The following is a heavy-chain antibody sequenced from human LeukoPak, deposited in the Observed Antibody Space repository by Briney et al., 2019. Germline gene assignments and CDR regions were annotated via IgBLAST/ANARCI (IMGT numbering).Heavy chain of an antibody. CDR2: IWYDGRNK. Sequence: GGSLRLSCAASGFTFSNYDMHWVRQAPGKGLEWVAVIWYDGRNKYYADSVKGRFTISRDNSKSTLYLQMTSLRADDTAVYYCARAPGRDLDYWGQGTLVTVSS. CDR3: ARAPGRDLDY. J-gene: IGHJ4*02. D-gene: IGHD3-3*01. V-gene: IGHV3-33*01. CDR1: GFTFSNYD.